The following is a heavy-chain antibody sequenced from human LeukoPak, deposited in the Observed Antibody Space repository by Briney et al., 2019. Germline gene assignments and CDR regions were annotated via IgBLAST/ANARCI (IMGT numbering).Heavy chain of an antibody. V-gene: IGHV1-58*02. Sequence: ASVKVSCKASGFTFTSSAMQWVRQARGQRLEWIGWIVVGSGNTNYAQKFQERVTITRDMSTSTAYMELSSLRSEDTAVYYCAAANYYGSGSYALWGQGTLVTVSS. CDR3: AAANYYGSGSYAL. J-gene: IGHJ4*02. CDR2: IVVGSGNT. CDR1: GFTFTSSA. D-gene: IGHD3-10*01.